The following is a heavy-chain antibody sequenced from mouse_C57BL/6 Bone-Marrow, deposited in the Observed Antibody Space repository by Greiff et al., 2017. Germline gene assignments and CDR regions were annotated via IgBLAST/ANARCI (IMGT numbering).Heavy chain of an antibody. CDR1: GYTFTSYW. V-gene: IGHV1-64*01. Sequence: QVQLQQPGAELVKPGASVKLSCKASGYTFTSYWMHWVKQRPGQGLEWIGMIHPNSGSTNYNEKFKSKATLTVDKSSSTAYMLLSRLTSEDSAVYYCARRPLPYYGSSAWYFDVWGTGTTVTVSS. D-gene: IGHD1-1*01. J-gene: IGHJ1*03. CDR3: ARRPLPYYGSSAWYFDV. CDR2: IHPNSGST.